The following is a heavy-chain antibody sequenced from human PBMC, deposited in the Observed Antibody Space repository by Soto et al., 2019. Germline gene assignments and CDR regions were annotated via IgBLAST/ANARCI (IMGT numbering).Heavy chain of an antibody. CDR3: VTSGLGYCISTSCYTSVWFDP. Sequence: ASVKVSCKVSGYTLTELSMHWVRQAPGKGLEWMGGFDPEDGETIYAQKFQGRVTMTEDTSTDTAYMELSSLRSEDTAVYYCVTSGLGYCISTSCYTSVWFDPWGQGTLVTVSS. CDR2: FDPEDGET. V-gene: IGHV1-24*01. D-gene: IGHD2-2*02. J-gene: IGHJ5*02. CDR1: GYTLTELS.